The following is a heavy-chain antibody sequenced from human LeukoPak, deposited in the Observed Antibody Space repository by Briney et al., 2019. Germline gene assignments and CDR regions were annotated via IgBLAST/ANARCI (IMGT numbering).Heavy chain of an antibody. CDR2: IDSGGTT. Sequence: GGSLRLSCAASGFTVSRNYMSSVRQAPGKGLEWVSVIDSGGTTYYGDSVKGRFTISRENSKNMVYLQMNSLRGDDTAIYYSARNQGFDYWGPGTLVTVSS. CDR1: GFTVSRNY. V-gene: IGHV3-66*01. J-gene: IGHJ4*02. CDR3: ARNQGFDY.